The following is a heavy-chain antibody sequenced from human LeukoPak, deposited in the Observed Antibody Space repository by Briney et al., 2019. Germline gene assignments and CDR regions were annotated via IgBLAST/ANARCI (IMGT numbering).Heavy chain of an antibody. J-gene: IGHJ3*02. D-gene: IGHD3-22*01. Sequence: SETLSLTCAVYGGSFSGYYWSWIRQPPGKGLEWIGEINHSGSANYNPSLKSRVTISVDTSKKQFSLKLSSVTAADTAVYYCAREYYYDSSGYYPPHAFDIWGQGTMVTVSS. CDR1: GGSFSGYY. V-gene: IGHV4-34*01. CDR3: AREYYYDSSGYYPPHAFDI. CDR2: INHSGSA.